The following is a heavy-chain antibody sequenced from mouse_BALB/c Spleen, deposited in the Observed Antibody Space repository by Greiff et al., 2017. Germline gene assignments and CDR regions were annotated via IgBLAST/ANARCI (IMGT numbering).Heavy chain of an antibody. V-gene: IGHV1-9*01. CDR2: ILPGSGST. Sequence: VQLQQSGAELMKPGASVKISCKATGYTFSSYWIEWVKQRPGHGLEWIGEILPGSGSTNYNEKFKGKATFTADTFSNTAYMQLSSLTSEDSAVYYCARWGRGFAYWGQGTLVTVSA. J-gene: IGHJ3*01. CDR3: ARWGRGFAY. CDR1: GYTFSSYW.